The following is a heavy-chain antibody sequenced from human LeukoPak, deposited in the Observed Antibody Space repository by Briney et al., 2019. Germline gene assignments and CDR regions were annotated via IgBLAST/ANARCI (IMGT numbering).Heavy chain of an antibody. J-gene: IGHJ4*02. CDR1: GFTFSSYA. CDR2: ISGSGGST. D-gene: IGHD3-22*01. Sequence: PGGSLRLSCAASGFTFSSYAMSRVRQAPGKGLEWVSAISGSGGSTYYADSVKGRFTISRDNSKNTLYLQMNSLRAEDTAVYYCARAADSSGYYDYWGQGTLVTVSS. CDR3: ARAADSSGYYDY. V-gene: IGHV3-23*01.